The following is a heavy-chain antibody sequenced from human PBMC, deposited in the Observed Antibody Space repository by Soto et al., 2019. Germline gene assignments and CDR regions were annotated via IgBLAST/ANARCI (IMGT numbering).Heavy chain of an antibody. CDR3: VKEVETVRLVAFAL. D-gene: IGHD5-18*01. CDR1: GYSFTSYW. CDR2: IYPGDSDT. J-gene: IGHJ4*02. Sequence: GESLKISCKGSGYSFTSYWIGWVRQMPGKGLEWMGIIYPGDSDTRYSPSFQGQVTISADKSISTVYLQMNSLRVDDTALYYCVKEVETVRLVAFALWGQGTQVTVSS. V-gene: IGHV5-51*01.